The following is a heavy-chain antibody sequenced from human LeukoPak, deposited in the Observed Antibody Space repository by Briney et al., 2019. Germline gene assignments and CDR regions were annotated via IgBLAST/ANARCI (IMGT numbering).Heavy chain of an antibody. V-gene: IGHV4-31*03. Sequence: PSQTLSLTCTVSGGSISSGGYYWSWIRQHPGKGLEWIGCIYYSGTTYYHPSLTSRVAISVDTSKNQFSLKLSSVTAADTAVYYCARSGTVTTWNYWGQGTLVTVSS. CDR2: IYYSGTT. J-gene: IGHJ4*02. CDR1: GGSISSGGYY. CDR3: ARSGTVTTWNY. D-gene: IGHD4-17*01.